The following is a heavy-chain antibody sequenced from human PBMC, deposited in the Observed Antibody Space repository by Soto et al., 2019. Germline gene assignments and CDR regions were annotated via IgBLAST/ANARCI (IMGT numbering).Heavy chain of an antibody. D-gene: IGHD6-19*01. CDR3: AKDLAYSSAWYKTVDY. Sequence: QVQLVESGGGVVQPGRSLRLSCVVSGFTFSDYAVHWVRQAPGKGLEWVAIISDEGSNKYYADSVKGRFTISRDNSKSTLYLQMNSLRVEDTAMYYCAKDLAYSSAWYKTVDYWGQGTLVTVSS. CDR2: ISDEGSNK. V-gene: IGHV3-30-3*01. CDR1: GFTFSDYA. J-gene: IGHJ4*02.